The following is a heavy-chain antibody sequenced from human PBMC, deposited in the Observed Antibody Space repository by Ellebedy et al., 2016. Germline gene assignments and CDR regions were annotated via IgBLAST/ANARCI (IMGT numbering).Heavy chain of an antibody. J-gene: IGHJ4*02. CDR3: ARCPRENATKDY. CDR2: ISAYNGNT. Sequence: ASVKVSCXASGYTFTNYGLSWVRQAPGQGLEWMGWISAYNGNTNYAQNLQGRVTMTTDTSTSTAYMELRSLRSDDTAVYYCARCPRENATKDYWGQGTLVTVSS. CDR1: GYTFTNYG. D-gene: IGHD2-2*01. V-gene: IGHV1-18*01.